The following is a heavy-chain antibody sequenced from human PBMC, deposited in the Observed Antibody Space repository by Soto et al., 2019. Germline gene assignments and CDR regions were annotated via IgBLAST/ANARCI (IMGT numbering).Heavy chain of an antibody. Sequence: SVKVSCKASGGTFSSYAISWVRQAPGQGLEWMGGIIPIFGTANYAQKFQGRVTITADESTSTAYMELSSLRSEDTAVYYCAREGYSYGHNWFDPWGQGTLVTVSS. CDR1: GGTFSSYA. D-gene: IGHD5-18*01. CDR3: AREGYSYGHNWFDP. J-gene: IGHJ5*02. CDR2: IIPIFGTA. V-gene: IGHV1-69*13.